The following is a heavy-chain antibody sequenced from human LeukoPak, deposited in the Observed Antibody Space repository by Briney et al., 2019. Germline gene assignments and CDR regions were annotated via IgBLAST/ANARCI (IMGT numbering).Heavy chain of an antibody. J-gene: IGHJ5*02. CDR2: INPNSGGT. V-gene: IGHV1-2*02. CDR1: GYTFNGYY. CDR3: ARNGVADNWFDP. Sequence: ASVKVSCKASGYTFNGYYMRWVRQAPGQGLEWMGWINPNSGGTNYAQKFQGRVTMTRDTSISIAYMELSRLRSDDTAVYYCARNGVADNWFDPWGQGTLVTVSS. D-gene: IGHD3-3*01.